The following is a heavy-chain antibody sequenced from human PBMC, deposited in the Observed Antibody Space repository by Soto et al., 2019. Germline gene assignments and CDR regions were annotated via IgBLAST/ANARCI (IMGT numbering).Heavy chain of an antibody. CDR3: ARELDYGDYVVPFDY. CDR2: ISYDGSNK. V-gene: IGHV3-30-3*01. Sequence: QVQLVESGGGVVQPGRSLRLSCAASGFTFSSYAMHWVRQAPGKGLEWVAVISYDGSNKYYADSVKGRFTISRDNSKNTLYVQMNSLRAEDTAVYYCARELDYGDYVVPFDYWGQGTLVTVSS. D-gene: IGHD4-17*01. J-gene: IGHJ4*02. CDR1: GFTFSSYA.